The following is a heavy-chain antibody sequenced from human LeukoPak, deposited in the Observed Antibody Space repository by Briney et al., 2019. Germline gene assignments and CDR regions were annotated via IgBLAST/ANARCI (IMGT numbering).Heavy chain of an antibody. CDR1: GGSISSHY. Sequence: PSETLSLTCTVSGGSISSHYWSWIRQPPGKGLEWIGYIYYSGSTNYNPSLKSRVTISVDTSKSQFSLKLSSVTAADTAVYYCARLPRGYYGDYQIDYWGQGTLVTVSS. D-gene: IGHD4-17*01. J-gene: IGHJ4*02. V-gene: IGHV4-59*08. CDR2: IYYSGST. CDR3: ARLPRGYYGDYQIDY.